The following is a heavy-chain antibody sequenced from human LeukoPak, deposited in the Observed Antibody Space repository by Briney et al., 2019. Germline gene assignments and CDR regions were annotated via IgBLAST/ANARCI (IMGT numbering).Heavy chain of an antibody. CDR3: ARDWGLDGEISSGDY. J-gene: IGHJ4*02. Sequence: GGSLRLSCAASGFTFSSYEMNWVRQAPGKGLEWVSYISSSGSTIYCADSVKGRFTISRDNAKNSLYLQMNSLRAEDTAVYYCARDWGLDGEISSGDYWGQGTLVTVSS. CDR1: GFTFSSYE. D-gene: IGHD3-10*01. CDR2: ISSSGSTI. V-gene: IGHV3-48*03.